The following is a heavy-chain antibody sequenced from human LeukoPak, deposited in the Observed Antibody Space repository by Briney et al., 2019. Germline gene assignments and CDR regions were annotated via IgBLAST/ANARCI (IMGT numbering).Heavy chain of an antibody. CDR1: GGSISSYY. CDR3: ARASDYYDSSAYYPGDY. Sequence: SETLSLTCTVSGGSISSYYWSWIRQPAGKGLEWIGRIYTSGSTNYNPSLKSRVTMSVDTSKNQFSLKLSSVTAADTAVYYCARASDYYDSSAYYPGDYWGQGTLVTVSS. V-gene: IGHV4-4*07. D-gene: IGHD3-22*01. J-gene: IGHJ4*02. CDR2: IYTSGST.